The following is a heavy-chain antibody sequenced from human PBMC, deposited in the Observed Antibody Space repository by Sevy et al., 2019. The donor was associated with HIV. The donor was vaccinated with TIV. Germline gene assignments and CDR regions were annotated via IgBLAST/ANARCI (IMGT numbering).Heavy chain of an antibody. CDR1: GYTFTSYG. D-gene: IGHD6-19*01. CDR2: ISAYNGNT. J-gene: IGHJ4*02. CDR3: ARARRSIAGAGKDKDY. Sequence: ASVKVSCKASGYTFTSYGISWVRQAPGQGLEWMGWISAYNGNTNYAQKLQGRVTMTTDTSTSTAYMELGGLRSDETAVYYCARARRSIAGAGKDKDYWGQGTLVTVSS. V-gene: IGHV1-18*04.